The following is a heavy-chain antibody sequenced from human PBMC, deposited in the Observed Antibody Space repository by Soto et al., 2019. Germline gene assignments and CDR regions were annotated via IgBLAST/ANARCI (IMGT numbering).Heavy chain of an antibody. CDR1: GFTFSSSG. CDR3: AKSGYGDSETGDY. J-gene: IGHJ4*02. CDR2: ISYDGSNK. D-gene: IGHD4-17*01. V-gene: IGHV3-30*18. Sequence: QVQLVESGGGVVQPGRSLRLSCAASGFTFSSSGMHWVRQTPGKGLEWVAVISYDGSNKYYADSVKGRFTISRDNSKNTVYLQMNSLRAEDTAVYYCAKSGYGDSETGDYWGQGTLVTVSS.